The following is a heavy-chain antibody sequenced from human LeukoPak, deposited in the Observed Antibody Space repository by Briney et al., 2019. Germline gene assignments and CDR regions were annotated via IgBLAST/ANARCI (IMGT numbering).Heavy chain of an antibody. CDR3: ATDSRPITMVRGVTISYYYYMDV. CDR1: GYTLTELS. Sequence: GASVKVSCKVSGYTLTELSMHWVRQAPGKGLEWMGGFDPEDGETIYAQKFQGRVTMTEDTSTDAAYMELSSLRSEDTAVYYCATDSRPITMVRGVTISYYYYMDVWGKGTTVTVSS. V-gene: IGHV1-24*01. D-gene: IGHD3-10*01. CDR2: FDPEDGET. J-gene: IGHJ6*03.